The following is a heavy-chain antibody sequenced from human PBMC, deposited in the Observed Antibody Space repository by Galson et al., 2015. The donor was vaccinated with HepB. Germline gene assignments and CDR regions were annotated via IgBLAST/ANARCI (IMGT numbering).Heavy chain of an antibody. Sequence: SLRLSCAASGFTFSSYSMNWVRQAPGKGLEWVSYISSSSSTIYYADSVKGRSTISRDNAKNSLYLQMNSLRAEDTAVYYCARDRDVDTAMVPDVWGQGTTVTVSS. D-gene: IGHD5-18*01. CDR3: ARDRDVDTAMVPDV. V-gene: IGHV3-48*01. CDR1: GFTFSSYS. J-gene: IGHJ6*02. CDR2: ISSSSSTI.